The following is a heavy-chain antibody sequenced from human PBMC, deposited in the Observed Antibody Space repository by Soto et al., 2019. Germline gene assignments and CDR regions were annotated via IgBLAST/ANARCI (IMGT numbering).Heavy chain of an antibody. CDR2: ISYDGSNK. Sequence: GGSLRLSCAASGFSFSDYSMNWVRQAPGKGLGWVAVISYDGSNKYYRDSVKGRFTISKDNSKNTLYLQMNSLRAEDTAVYYCAKYTGPLDGYLDYWGQGTLVTVSS. CDR3: AKYTGPLDGYLDY. CDR1: GFSFSDYS. D-gene: IGHD3-22*01. V-gene: IGHV3-30*18. J-gene: IGHJ4*02.